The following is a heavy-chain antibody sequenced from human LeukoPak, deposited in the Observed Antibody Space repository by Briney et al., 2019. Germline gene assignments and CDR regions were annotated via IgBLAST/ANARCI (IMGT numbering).Heavy chain of an antibody. V-gene: IGHV4-59*01. CDR2: IYYSGST. Sequence: SETLSLTCTVSGGSISSYYWSWFRRPPGRGLEWIGYIYYSGSTNYNPSLKSRVTISVDTSKNQFSLKLSSVTAADTAVYYCARDDTIFGVVHWGQGTLVTVSS. CDR1: GGSISSYY. CDR3: ARDDTIFGVVH. D-gene: IGHD3-3*01. J-gene: IGHJ4*02.